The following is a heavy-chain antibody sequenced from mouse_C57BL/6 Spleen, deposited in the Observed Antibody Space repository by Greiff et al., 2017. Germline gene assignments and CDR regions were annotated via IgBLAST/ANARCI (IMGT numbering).Heavy chain of an antibody. D-gene: IGHD1-1*01. J-gene: IGHJ3*01. CDR3: ARAPHYYGSSPAWFAY. Sequence: VQLQQPGAELVMPGASAKLSCKASGYTFTSYWMHWVKQRPGQGLEWIGEIAPSDSYTNSNQKFKGKSTLPVGKSSSTAYMQLSSLTSEDSAVYYCARAPHYYGSSPAWFAYWGQGSLVPVSA. V-gene: IGHV1-69*01. CDR2: IAPSDSYT. CDR1: GYTFTSYW.